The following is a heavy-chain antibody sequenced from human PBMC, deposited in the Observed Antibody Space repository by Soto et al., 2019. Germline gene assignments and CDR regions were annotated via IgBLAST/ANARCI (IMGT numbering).Heavy chain of an antibody. CDR1: GFTFSSYA. V-gene: IGHV3-23*01. J-gene: IGHJ6*02. CDR2: ISGSGGST. D-gene: IGHD6-6*01. Sequence: EVQLLESGGGLVQPGGSLRLSCAASGFTFSSYAMSWVRQAPGKGLEWVSAISGSGGSTYYADSVKGRFTISRDNSKNTLYLQMNSRRAEDTAVYYCAKDVSSSSHAYYYYGMDVWGQGTTVTVSS. CDR3: AKDVSSSSHAYYYYGMDV.